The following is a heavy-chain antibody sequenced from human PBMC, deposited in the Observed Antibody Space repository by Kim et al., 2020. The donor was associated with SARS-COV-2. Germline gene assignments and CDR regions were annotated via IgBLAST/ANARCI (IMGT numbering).Heavy chain of an antibody. CDR2: INHSGST. J-gene: IGHJ4*02. D-gene: IGHD6-19*01. V-gene: IGHV4-34*01. CDR1: GGSFSGYY. Sequence: SETLSLTCAVYGGSFSGYYWSWIRQPPGKGLEWIGEINHSGSTNYNPSLKSRVTISVDTSKNQFSLKLSSVTAADTAVYYCARAPVSSYSSGWLFDYWGQGTLVTVSS. CDR3: ARAPVSSYSSGWLFDY.